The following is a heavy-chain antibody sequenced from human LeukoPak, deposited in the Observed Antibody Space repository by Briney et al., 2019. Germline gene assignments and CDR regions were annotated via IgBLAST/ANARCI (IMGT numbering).Heavy chain of an antibody. J-gene: IGHJ4*02. D-gene: IGHD4-11*01. Sequence: PGGSLRLSCAASGFTFSTYSMNWVRQAPGKGLEWVSSISGTSRYIYYADSVKGRFTVSRDNAKKSLYLQMNSLRAEDSAVYYCARGHFTVTTFSFDYWGQGTLVTVSS. CDR2: ISGTSRYI. CDR1: GFTFSTYS. CDR3: ARGHFTVTTFSFDY. V-gene: IGHV3-21*01.